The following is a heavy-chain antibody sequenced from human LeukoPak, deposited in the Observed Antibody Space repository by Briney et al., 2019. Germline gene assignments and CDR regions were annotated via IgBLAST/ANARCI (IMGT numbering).Heavy chain of an antibody. CDR2: IYHSGST. V-gene: IGHV4-30-2*01. CDR3: ARAPAGDAFDI. CDR1: GGSISSGGYS. J-gene: IGHJ3*02. Sequence: PSETLSLTRAVSGGSISSGGYSWSWIRQPPGKGLEWIGYIYHSGSTYYNPSLKSRVTISVDRSKNQFSLKLSSVTAADTAVYYCARAPAGDAFDIWGQGTMVTVSS.